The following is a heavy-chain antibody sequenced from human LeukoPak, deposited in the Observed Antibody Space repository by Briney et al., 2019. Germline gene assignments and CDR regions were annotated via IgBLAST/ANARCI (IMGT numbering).Heavy chain of an antibody. D-gene: IGHD3-9*01. Sequence: PGGSLRLSCAASGFTFSSYDMHWVRQATGKGLEWVSAICTAGDTYYPGSVKGRFTISRENAKNSLYLQMNSLRAGDTAVYYCARTYYDILTGSKYGMDVWGQGTTVTVSS. CDR3: ARTYYDILTGSKYGMDV. CDR2: ICTAGDT. J-gene: IGHJ6*02. CDR1: GFTFSSYD. V-gene: IGHV3-13*01.